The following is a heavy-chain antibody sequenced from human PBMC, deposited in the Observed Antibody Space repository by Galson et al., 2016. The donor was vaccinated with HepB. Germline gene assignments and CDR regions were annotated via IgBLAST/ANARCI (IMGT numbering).Heavy chain of an antibody. CDR1: GGSISSGGYY. D-gene: IGHD2-2*01. Sequence: TLSLTCTVSGGSISSGGYYWSWIRQHPGKGLEWIGYIYHSGSTYYNPSLKSRVTISVDTSKNQFSLKLSSVTAADAAGYYCAMGLCSSTSCFWDPYFDYWGQGTLVTVSS. V-gene: IGHV4-31*03. CDR2: IYHSGST. CDR3: AMGLCSSTSCFWDPYFDY. J-gene: IGHJ4*02.